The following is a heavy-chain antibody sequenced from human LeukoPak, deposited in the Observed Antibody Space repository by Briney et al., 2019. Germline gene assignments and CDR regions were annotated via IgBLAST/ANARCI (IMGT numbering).Heavy chain of an antibody. J-gene: IGHJ4*02. D-gene: IGHD1-26*01. CDR1: GGSLSSYY. V-gene: IGHV4-59*01. CDR2: IYYSGST. Sequence: PSETLSLTCTVSGGSLSSYYWSWIRQPPGKGLEWIGYIYYSGSTNYNPSLKSRVTISVDTSKNQFSLKLSSVTAADTAVYYCARGAVGALGLFDYWGQGTLVTVSS. CDR3: ARGAVGALGLFDY.